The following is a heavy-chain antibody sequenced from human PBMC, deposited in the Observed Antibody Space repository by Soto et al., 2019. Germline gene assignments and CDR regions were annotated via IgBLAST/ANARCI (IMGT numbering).Heavy chain of an antibody. CDR1: GGRICSGCY. J-gene: IGHJ6*02. CDR3: ARDAPVALGVPNSMDV. V-gene: IGHV4-31*02. Sequence: SETLSRTWTVSGGRICSGCYWSWDRQHPVKGMQCIEYIYYSGNTYYNPSLKRRVSISFDTSKSQFALELDSVTAAATAVYYCARDAPVALGVPNSMDVWGQGTTVTVSS. CDR2: IYYSGNT. D-gene: IGHD3-3*02.